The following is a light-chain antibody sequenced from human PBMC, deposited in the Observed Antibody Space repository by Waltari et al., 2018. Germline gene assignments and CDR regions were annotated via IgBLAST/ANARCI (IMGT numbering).Light chain of an antibody. V-gene: IGKV3-15*01. CDR2: GAS. CDR1: QSVSRC. J-gene: IGKJ4*01. CDR3: QQYNDWPPLT. Sequence: RASQSVSRCLAWYQQKTGQAPRLLIYGASTRANGIPARFSGSGSGTEFTLTISSLQSEDFAVYFCQQYNDWPPLTFGGGTKLEIK.